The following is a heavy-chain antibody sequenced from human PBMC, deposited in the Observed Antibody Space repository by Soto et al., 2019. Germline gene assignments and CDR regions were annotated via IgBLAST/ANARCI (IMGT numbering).Heavy chain of an antibody. CDR2: MYHSGIT. CDR1: GYSIRSGYF. V-gene: IGHV4-38-2*01. D-gene: IGHD6-19*01. CDR3: ARGRLKYSSGWAYYFDY. J-gene: IGHJ4*02. Sequence: PSETLSLTCAVSGYSIRSGYFWGWIRQPPGKGLEWIGSMYHSGITNYNPSLKSRVTISVDTSKNQFSLKLSSVTAADTAVYYCARGRLKYSSGWAYYFDYWGQGTLVTVSS.